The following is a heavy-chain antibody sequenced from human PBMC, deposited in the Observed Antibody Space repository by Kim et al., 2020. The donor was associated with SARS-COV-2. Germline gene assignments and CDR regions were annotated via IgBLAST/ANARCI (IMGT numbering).Heavy chain of an antibody. Sequence: SVKVSCKASGFTFTSSAVQWVRQARGQRLEWIGWIVVGSGNTNYAQKFQERVTITRDMSTSTAYMELSSLRSEDTAVYYCAGDSPGYYGMDVWGQGTTVTVSS. CDR2: IVVGSGNT. J-gene: IGHJ6*02. V-gene: IGHV1-58*01. CDR3: AGDSPGYYGMDV. D-gene: IGHD2-21*01. CDR1: GFTFTSSA.